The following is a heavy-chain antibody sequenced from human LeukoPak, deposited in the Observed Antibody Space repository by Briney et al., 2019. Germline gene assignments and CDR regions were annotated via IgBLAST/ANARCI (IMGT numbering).Heavy chain of an antibody. Sequence: GGSLRLSCAASGFTFSNAWMSWVRQAPGKGLEWVGRIKSKTDGGTTDYAAPVKGRFTISRDDSKNTLYLQMNSLKTEDTAVYYCTTDGYSGYDSLAPYWGQGTLVNVSS. CDR1: GFTFSNAW. D-gene: IGHD5-12*01. J-gene: IGHJ4*02. CDR3: TTDGYSGYDSLAPY. CDR2: IKSKTDGGTT. V-gene: IGHV3-15*01.